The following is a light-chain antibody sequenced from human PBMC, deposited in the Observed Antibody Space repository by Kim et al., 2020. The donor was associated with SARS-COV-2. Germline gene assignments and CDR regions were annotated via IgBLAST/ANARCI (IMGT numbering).Light chain of an antibody. Sequence: GQSVTISCTGTSSDVGGYNYVSWYQQHPGKAPKLMIYEVGKQPSGVPDRFSGSKSGNTASLTVSGLQAEDEADYYCSSYASNIAWVFGGGTKVTVL. CDR3: SSYASNIAWV. CDR2: EVG. J-gene: IGLJ3*02. CDR1: SSDVGGYNY. V-gene: IGLV2-8*01.